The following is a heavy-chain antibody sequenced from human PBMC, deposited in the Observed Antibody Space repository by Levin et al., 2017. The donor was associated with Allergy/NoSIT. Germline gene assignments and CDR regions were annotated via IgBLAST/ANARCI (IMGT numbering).Heavy chain of an antibody. CDR3: ARMYCSSTSCYAGMGLNWFDP. CDR1: GGSISSYY. Sequence: SETLSLTCTVSGGSISSYYWSWIRQPPGKGLEWIVYIYYSGSTNYNPSLKSRVTISVDTSKNQFSLKLSSVTAADTAVYYCARMYCSSTSCYAGMGLNWFDPWGQGTLVTVSS. J-gene: IGHJ5*02. D-gene: IGHD2-2*01. CDR2: IYYSGST. V-gene: IGHV4-59*01.